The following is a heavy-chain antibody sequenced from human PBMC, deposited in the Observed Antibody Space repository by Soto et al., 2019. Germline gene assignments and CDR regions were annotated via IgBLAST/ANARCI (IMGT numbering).Heavy chain of an antibody. V-gene: IGHV3-30*03. CDR1: GFTLSSHG. Sequence: VELLESGGGVVQPGKSLRLSCAASGFTLSSHGMHWVRQAPGKGLEWVAVVSHDGTKKRYADSVKGRFTISRDNSKNTLYLQMSSLRGDDMGLYFCARDIDTAFVSEHYSDLWGQGTLVLVSS. D-gene: IGHD5-18*01. J-gene: IGHJ4*02. CDR3: ARDIDTAFVSEHYSDL. CDR2: VSHDGTKK.